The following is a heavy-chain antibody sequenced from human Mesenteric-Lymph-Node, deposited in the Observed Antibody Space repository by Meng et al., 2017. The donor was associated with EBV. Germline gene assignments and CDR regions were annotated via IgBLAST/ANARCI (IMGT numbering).Heavy chain of an antibody. CDR3: ARYSASSGYYND. CDR1: GGSFSGYY. V-gene: IGHV4-34*01. J-gene: IGHJ4*02. D-gene: IGHD3-22*01. CDR2: INHSGST. Sequence: QVQPQRWGAGLLKPSETRSLPCAVYGGSFSGYYWSWIRQPPGKGLEWIGEINHSGSTNYNPSLKSRVTISVDTSKNQFSLKLSSVTAADTAVYYCARYSASSGYYNDWGQGTLVTVSS.